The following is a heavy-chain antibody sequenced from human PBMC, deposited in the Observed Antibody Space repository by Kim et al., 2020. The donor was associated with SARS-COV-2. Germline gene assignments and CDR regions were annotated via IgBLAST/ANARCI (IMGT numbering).Heavy chain of an antibody. Sequence: SETLSLTCTVSGGSISSDYWTWIRQPPGKGLEWNGYIKYSGRTNYNPSLGSRVAILVDTSKTHFSLKLSSVTAADTAMHFCARLPVITGWPFDSWGQGILVTVSS. J-gene: IGHJ4*02. CDR2: IKYSGRT. CDR3: ARLPVITGWPFDS. D-gene: IGHD6-19*01. CDR1: GGSISSDY. V-gene: IGHV4-59*01.